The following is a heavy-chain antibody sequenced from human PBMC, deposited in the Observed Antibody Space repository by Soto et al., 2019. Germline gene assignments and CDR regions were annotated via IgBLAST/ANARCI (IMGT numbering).Heavy chain of an antibody. CDR2: ISYDGSTK. J-gene: IGHJ4*02. Sequence: QVQLVESGGGVVQPGRSLRLSCAASGFTFSIYGMHWVRQAPGKGLEWVALISYDGSTKFYADSVKGRFTISRDNSKSTLNLEMNSLSAEDTAVYFCSFHSDSNSYSRFDFWGQGTLVTVSS. CDR3: SFHSDSNSYSRFDF. V-gene: IGHV3-30*03. CDR1: GFTFSIYG. D-gene: IGHD4-4*01.